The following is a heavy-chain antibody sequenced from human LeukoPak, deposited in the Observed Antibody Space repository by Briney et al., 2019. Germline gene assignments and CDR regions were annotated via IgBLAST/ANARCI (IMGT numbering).Heavy chain of an antibody. CDR2: IYYSGST. CDR1: GGSISSYS. J-gene: IGHJ4*02. CDR3: ARCRPGDGYNFDY. Sequence: SETLSLTCAVSGGSISSYSWTWIRQPPGKGLGGIGYIYYSGSTSYNPSLKSRVTISVDTSKNQFSLKLSSVTAADTAVYYCARCRPGDGYNFDYWGQGTLVTVSS. V-gene: IGHV4-59*01. D-gene: IGHD5-24*01.